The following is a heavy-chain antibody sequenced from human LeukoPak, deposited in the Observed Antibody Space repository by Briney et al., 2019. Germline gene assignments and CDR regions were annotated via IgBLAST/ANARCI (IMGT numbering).Heavy chain of an antibody. D-gene: IGHD3-22*01. J-gene: IGHJ4*02. CDR3: ARDSSPGYYDSSGYSVFDY. CDR1: GFTFSSYA. CDR2: ISYDGSNK. Sequence: GGSLRLSCAASGFTFSSYAMHWVRQAPGKGLEWVAVISYDGSNKYYADSVKGRFTIFKDNSKNTLYLQMNSLRAEDTAVYYCARDSSPGYYDSSGYSVFDYWGQGTLVTVSS. V-gene: IGHV3-30*04.